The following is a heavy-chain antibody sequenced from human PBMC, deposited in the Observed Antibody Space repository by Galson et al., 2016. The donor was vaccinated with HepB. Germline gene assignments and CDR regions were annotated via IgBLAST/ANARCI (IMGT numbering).Heavy chain of an antibody. D-gene: IGHD5-18*01. CDR1: GFTFSSYG. CDR3: AKVRGYSFGYFDY. CDR2: ISYAGSNK. J-gene: IGHJ4*02. V-gene: IGHV3-30*18. Sequence: SLRLSCAASGFTFSSYGMHWVRQAPGKGLEWVAVISYAGSNKNYADSVKGRFTISRDNSKNTLYLQMNSLRAEDTAVYYCAKVRGYSFGYFDYWGQGTLVTVSS.